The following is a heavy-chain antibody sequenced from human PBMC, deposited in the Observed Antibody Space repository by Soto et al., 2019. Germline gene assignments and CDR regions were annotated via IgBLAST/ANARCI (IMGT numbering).Heavy chain of an antibody. CDR3: AKDRGRFFIVLPTAMKTFHF. CDR2: ISHDGNNE. D-gene: IGHD2-2*01. Sequence: GALRRSCATSGFTLSSYGMHWVRQAPVKGLEWVAAISHDGNNENYVDSVKGRFTVSRDNSKNTLYLQMNSLRVEDTAMYYCAKDRGRFFIVLPTAMKTFHFWGKGILGTVSS. CDR1: GFTLSSYG. V-gene: IGHV3-30*18. J-gene: IGHJ4*02.